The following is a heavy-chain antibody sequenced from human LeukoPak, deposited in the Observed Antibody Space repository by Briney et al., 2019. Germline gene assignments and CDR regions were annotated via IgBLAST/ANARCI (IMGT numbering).Heavy chain of an antibody. D-gene: IGHD6-19*01. V-gene: IGHV4-38-2*02. CDR1: GYSISSGYY. J-gene: IGHJ4*02. CDR2: IYHSGST. CDR3: AREVAADYFDY. Sequence: SETLSLTCTVSGYSISSGYYWGWIRQPPGKGLEWIGSIYHSGSTYYNPSLKSRVTISVDTSKNQFSLKLSSVTAADTAAYYCAREVAADYFDYWGQGTLVTVSS.